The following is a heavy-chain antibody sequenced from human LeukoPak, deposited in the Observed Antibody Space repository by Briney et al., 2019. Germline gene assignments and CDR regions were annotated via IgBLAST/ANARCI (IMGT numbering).Heavy chain of an antibody. CDR2: IYYSGST. CDR1: GGSISSSSYY. Sequence: SETLSLTCTVSGGSISSSSYYWGWIRQPPGKGLEWIGSIYYSGSTYYNPSLKSRVTISVDTSKNQFSLKLSSVTAADTAVYYCARLSSSSSTALDYWGQGTLVTVSS. CDR3: ARLSSSSSTALDY. J-gene: IGHJ4*02. D-gene: IGHD6-6*01. V-gene: IGHV4-39*01.